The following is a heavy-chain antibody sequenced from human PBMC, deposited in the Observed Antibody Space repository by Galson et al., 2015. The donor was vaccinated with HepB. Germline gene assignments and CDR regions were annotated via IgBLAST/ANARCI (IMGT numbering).Heavy chain of an antibody. CDR3: ARVRQFDSSGYIGQTLDY. Sequence: ETLSLTCTVSGGSISSYYWSWIRQPPGKGLEWIGYIYYSGSTNYNPSLKSRVTISVGTSKNQFSLKLSSVTAADTAVYYCARVRQFDSSGYIGQTLDYWGQGTLVTVSS. CDR1: GGSISSYY. CDR2: IYYSGST. D-gene: IGHD3-22*01. J-gene: IGHJ4*02. V-gene: IGHV4-59*01.